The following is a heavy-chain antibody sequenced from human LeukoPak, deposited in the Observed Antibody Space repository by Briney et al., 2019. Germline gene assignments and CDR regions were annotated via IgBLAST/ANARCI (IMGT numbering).Heavy chain of an antibody. CDR3: ARHGGYSYGYGTYLDRYHFDY. CDR1: GGSISSSSYY. V-gene: IGHV4-39*01. CDR2: IYYSGST. D-gene: IGHD5-18*01. Sequence: PSETLSLTCTVSGGSISSSSYYWGWIRQPPGKGLEWIGSIYYSGSTYYNPSLKSRVTKSVDTSKNQFSLKLSSVTAADTAVYYCARHGGYSYGYGTYLDRYHFDYWGQGTLVTVSS. J-gene: IGHJ4*02.